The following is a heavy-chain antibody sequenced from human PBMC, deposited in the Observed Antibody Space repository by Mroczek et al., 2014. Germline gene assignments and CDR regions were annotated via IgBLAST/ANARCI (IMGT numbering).Heavy chain of an antibody. CDR1: GYTFTSYD. D-gene: IGHD6-19*01. Sequence: GAEVKKPGASVKVSCKASGYTFTSYDINWVRQATGQGLEWMGWMNPNSGNTGYAQKFQGRVTMTRNTSISTAYMELSSLRSEDTAVYYCARGNIGSSGWDNWFDPWGQGTLVTVSS. CDR2: MNPNSGNT. J-gene: IGHJ5*02. V-gene: IGHV1-8*01. CDR3: ARGNIGSSGWDNWFDP.